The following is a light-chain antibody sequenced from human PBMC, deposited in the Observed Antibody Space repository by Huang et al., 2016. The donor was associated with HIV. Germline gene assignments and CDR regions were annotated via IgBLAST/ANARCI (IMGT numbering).Light chain of an antibody. V-gene: IGKV3-11*01. J-gene: IGKJ4*01. Sequence: EIVLTQSPATPSLSPGERATRSCRASQSVSSYLAWYQHKPGQAPRLLIYDASNRATGIPARFSGSGSGTDFTLTISSLEPEDFAVYYCQQRSNWLTFGGGTKVEIK. CDR1: QSVSSY. CDR2: DAS. CDR3: QQRSNWLT.